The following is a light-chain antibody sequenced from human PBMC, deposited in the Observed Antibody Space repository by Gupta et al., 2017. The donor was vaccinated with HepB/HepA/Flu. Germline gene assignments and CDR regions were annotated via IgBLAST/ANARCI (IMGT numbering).Light chain of an antibody. V-gene: IGLV2-14*01. CDR2: DVS. CDR3: SSYTTSYTQV. CDR1: SSDVGAYNS. Sequence: QSALTQPASVSGSPGQSITISCTGTSSDVGAYNSVSWYQQHPGKAPKLMIYDVSNRPSGVSNRFSGSKSGNTASLTISGLQAEDEADYYCSSYTTSYTQVFGGGTKLTVL. J-gene: IGLJ2*01.